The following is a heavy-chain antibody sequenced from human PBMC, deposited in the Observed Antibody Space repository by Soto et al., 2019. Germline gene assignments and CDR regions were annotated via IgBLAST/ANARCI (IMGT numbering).Heavy chain of an antibody. D-gene: IGHD3-9*01. J-gene: IGHJ4*02. V-gene: IGHV4-39*07. CDR2: IYHSGST. Sequence: SETLSLTCTVYGGSISSSSYYWGWIRQPPGKGLQWIGEIYHSGSTNYNPSLKSRVTISVDTSKNQFSLKLSSVTAADTAVYYCARGNSVLRYFDWFPFDYWGQGTQVTVSS. CDR3: ARGNSVLRYFDWFPFDY. CDR1: GGSISSSSYY.